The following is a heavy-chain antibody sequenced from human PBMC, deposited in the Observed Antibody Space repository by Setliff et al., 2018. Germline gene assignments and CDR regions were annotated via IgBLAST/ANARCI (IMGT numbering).Heavy chain of an antibody. V-gene: IGHV4-61*09. CDR1: GGSLSSGPYY. D-gene: IGHD3-3*01. Sequence: SETLSLTCTVSGGSLSSGPYYWTWVRQPAGKGLEWIGHIYSTETTSYSPSLKSRVTISADTSKNQFSLQLSSVTATDTAVYYCARMSGFLYMDVWGKGTTVTVSS. CDR3: ARMSGFLYMDV. CDR2: IYSTETT. J-gene: IGHJ6*03.